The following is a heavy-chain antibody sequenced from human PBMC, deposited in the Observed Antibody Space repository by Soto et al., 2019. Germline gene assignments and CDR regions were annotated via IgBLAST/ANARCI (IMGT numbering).Heavy chain of an antibody. D-gene: IGHD3-10*01. Sequence: QITLKESGPTLVKPTQTLTLTCTFSGFSLSANGVAVGWIRQPPGKALEWLALIYWDDDKRYSPSLKRRLTITKDTSKIQVVLTITNMDPADTGTFYCVHRLTLLLRGVGFDFWGQGILVSVSS. CDR1: GFSLSANGVA. J-gene: IGHJ4*02. CDR2: IYWDDDK. CDR3: VHRLTLLLRGVGFDF. V-gene: IGHV2-5*02.